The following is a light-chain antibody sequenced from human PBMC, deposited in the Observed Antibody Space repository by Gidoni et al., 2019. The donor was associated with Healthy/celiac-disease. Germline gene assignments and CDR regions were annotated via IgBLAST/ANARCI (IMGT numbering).Light chain of an antibody. V-gene: IGKV3-20*01. J-gene: IGKJ3*01. CDR2: GAS. CDR3: QQYDSSRCT. Sequence: AFPQSPAPLSLSTGESTTLYCRDSQSVSSSYLAWYQQKPGQAPRLLIYGASSRATGIPDRFSGSGSGTDFTLTISRLEAEDVAVYYCQQYDSSRCTFGPGTKVDIK. CDR1: QSVSSSY.